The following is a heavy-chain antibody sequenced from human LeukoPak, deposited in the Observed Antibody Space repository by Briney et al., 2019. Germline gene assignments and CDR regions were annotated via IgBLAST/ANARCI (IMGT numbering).Heavy chain of an antibody. Sequence: SETLSLTCTVSGGSISSGGYYWSWIRQHPGKGLEWIGYIYYSGSTYYNPSLKSRVTISVDTSKSQFSLKLSSVTAADTAVYYCARDQTHGMDVWGQGTTVTVSS. CDR3: ARDQTHGMDV. V-gene: IGHV4-31*03. CDR2: IYYSGST. J-gene: IGHJ6*02. CDR1: GGSISSGGYY.